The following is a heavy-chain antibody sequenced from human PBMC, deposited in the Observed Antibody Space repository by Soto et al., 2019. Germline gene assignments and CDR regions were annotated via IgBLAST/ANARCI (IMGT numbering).Heavy chain of an antibody. Sequence: VQLVESGGGVVQPGRSLRLSCAASGFTFSTYGMHWVRQAPGKGLEWVAAISYDGSNKYYADSVKGRFTISRDNSKNTLYLQMDSLRAEDTAVYYCACPYYDNNAFDIWGQGTMVTVSS. V-gene: IGHV3-30*03. CDR2: ISYDGSNK. CDR3: ACPYYDNNAFDI. J-gene: IGHJ3*02. CDR1: GFTFSTYG. D-gene: IGHD3-22*01.